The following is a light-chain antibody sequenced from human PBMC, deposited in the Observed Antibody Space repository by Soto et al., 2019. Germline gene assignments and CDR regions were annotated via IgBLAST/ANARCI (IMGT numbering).Light chain of an antibody. V-gene: IGKV1-5*01. CDR1: QSVSSR. Sequence: DIQMTQSPSTLSGSLGERATISCRASQSVSSRLAWYQQKPGQAPRLLISGASSLDTGIPARFSGSGSGTEFTLTISSLQPDDFAAYYCQQYKSYWTFGQGTKVDIK. J-gene: IGKJ1*01. CDR2: GAS. CDR3: QQYKSYWT.